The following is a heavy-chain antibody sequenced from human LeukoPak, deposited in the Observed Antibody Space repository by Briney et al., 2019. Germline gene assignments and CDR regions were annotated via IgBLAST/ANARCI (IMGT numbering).Heavy chain of an antibody. CDR3: VRGALDYFRGAFDI. Sequence: GGSLRLSCAVSGFTFRNYAMHWVRQPPGKGLEYVSTISNNGGSGYYANSVQGRFTISRDNSKNTRYLQMGSLTTEDMAVYYCVRGALDYFRGAFDIWGQGTSVTVSS. CDR2: ISNNGGSG. CDR1: GFTFRNYA. J-gene: IGHJ3*02. V-gene: IGHV3-64*01. D-gene: IGHD1-1*01.